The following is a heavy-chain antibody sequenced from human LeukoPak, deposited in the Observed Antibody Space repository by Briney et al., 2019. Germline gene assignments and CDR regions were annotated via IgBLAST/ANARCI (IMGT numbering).Heavy chain of an antibody. Sequence: SETLSLTCTVSGGSISSYYWSWIRQPAGKGLEWIGRLYTRGSTNYNPSLKSRVTISVDTSKTQFSLKLSSVTAADTAVYYCARAMSIAARLQTIFDYWGQGTLVTVSS. CDR2: LYTRGST. V-gene: IGHV4-4*07. J-gene: IGHJ4*02. D-gene: IGHD6-6*01. CDR3: ARAMSIAARLQTIFDY. CDR1: GGSISSYY.